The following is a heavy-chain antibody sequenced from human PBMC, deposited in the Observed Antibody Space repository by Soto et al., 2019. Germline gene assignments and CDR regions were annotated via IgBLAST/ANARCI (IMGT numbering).Heavy chain of an antibody. D-gene: IGHD6-19*01. Sequence: HPGGSLRLSCAASGFTFSSYWMHWVRQAPGKGLVWVSRINSDGSSTSYADSVKGRFTISRDNAKNSLYLQMNSLRAEDTAVYYCARDLAVAEPGDAFDIWGQGTMVTVSS. CDR2: INSDGSST. CDR3: ARDLAVAEPGDAFDI. CDR1: GFTFSSYW. J-gene: IGHJ3*02. V-gene: IGHV3-74*01.